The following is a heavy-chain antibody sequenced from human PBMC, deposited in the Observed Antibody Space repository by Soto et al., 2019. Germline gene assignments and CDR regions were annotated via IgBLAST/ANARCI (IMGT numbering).Heavy chain of an antibody. CDR3: ARTSVAQSEDYFDY. CDR2: TSSNNGKT. J-gene: IGHJ4*02. V-gene: IGHV1-18*01. D-gene: IGHD5-12*01. Sequence: QVQLMQSRTEVKRPGASVTVSCKTSGYSFTTYGISWVRQAPGQGLEWMGWTSSNNGKTKDAQKFQGRVTMTTDKPTNTVHMELRSLRSGDTAVYYCARTSVAQSEDYFDYWGQGTLVTVSS. CDR1: GYSFTTYG.